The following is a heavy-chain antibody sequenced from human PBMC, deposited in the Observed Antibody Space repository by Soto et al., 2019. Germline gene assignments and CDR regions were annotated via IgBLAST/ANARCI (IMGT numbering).Heavy chain of an antibody. D-gene: IGHD2-15*01. CDR3: AREACSGGSCYSGFDYYYGMDV. CDR2: IWYDGSNK. V-gene: IGHV3-33*01. CDR1: GVTFSSYG. J-gene: IGHJ6*02. Sequence: GGSLRLSCAASGVTFSSYGMHWVRQAPGKGLEWVAVIWYDGSNKYYADSVKGRFTISRDNSKNTLYLQMNSLRAEDTAVYYCAREACSGGSCYSGFDYYYGMDVWGQGTTVTVSS.